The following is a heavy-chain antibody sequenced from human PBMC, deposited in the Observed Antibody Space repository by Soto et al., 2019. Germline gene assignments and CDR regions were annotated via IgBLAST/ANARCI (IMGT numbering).Heavy chain of an antibody. Sequence: ASVKVSYKASGYIFTSYDIHCVRQAPGQRLEWMGRINAANGNTKYSQRFQGRVTITRDASANTAYMDLSSLRSEDAAVYYCASAIADACFDYWGQGTQVTVSS. CDR1: GYIFTSYD. J-gene: IGHJ4*02. V-gene: IGHV1-3*01. CDR2: INAANGNT. D-gene: IGHD6-13*01. CDR3: ASAIADACFDY.